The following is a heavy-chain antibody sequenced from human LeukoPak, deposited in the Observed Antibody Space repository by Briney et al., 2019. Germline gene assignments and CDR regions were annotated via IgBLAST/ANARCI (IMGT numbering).Heavy chain of an antibody. CDR1: GGTFSSYA. CDR2: IIPIFGTA. J-gene: IGHJ4*02. Sequence: EASVKVSCKASGGTFSSYAISWVRQAPGQGLEWMGGIIPIFGTANYAQKFQGRVTITADESTSTAYMELSSPRSEDTAVYYCARGRYSSSWYYFDYWGQGTLVTVSS. D-gene: IGHD6-13*01. CDR3: ARGRYSSSWYYFDY. V-gene: IGHV1-69*13.